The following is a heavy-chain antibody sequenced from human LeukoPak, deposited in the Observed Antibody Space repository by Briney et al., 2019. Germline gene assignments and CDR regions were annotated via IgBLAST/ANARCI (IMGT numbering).Heavy chain of an antibody. CDR3: ARGGVGYSGSNRAHNWFDP. CDR1: GYTFTNYY. V-gene: IGHV1-46*01. CDR2: INPSGGST. J-gene: IGHJ5*02. D-gene: IGHD1-26*01. Sequence: ASVKVSCKASGYTFTNYYMHWVRQAPGQGLEWMGIINPSGGSTSYTQKFQGRVTMTRDTSTSTVYMELSSLRSEDTAVYYCARGGVGYSGSNRAHNWFDPWGQGTLVTVSS.